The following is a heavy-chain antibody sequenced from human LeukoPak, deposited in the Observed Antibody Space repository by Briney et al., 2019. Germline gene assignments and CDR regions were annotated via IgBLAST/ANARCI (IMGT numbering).Heavy chain of an antibody. CDR1: GYTLTELS. Sequence: ASVKVSCKVSGYTLTELSMHWVRQAPGKGLEWMGGFDPEDGQAIYAQKFEGRVALTEDTSTDTAYMELYSLTSEDTAVYYCATATGFTSGDAFNVWGQGRLVTVSS. V-gene: IGHV1-24*01. J-gene: IGHJ3*01. CDR3: ATATGFTSGDAFNV. CDR2: FDPEDGQA. D-gene: IGHD6-19*01.